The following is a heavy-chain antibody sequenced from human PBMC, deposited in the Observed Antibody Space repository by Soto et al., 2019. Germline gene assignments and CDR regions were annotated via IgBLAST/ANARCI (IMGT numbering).Heavy chain of an antibody. Sequence: EVQLVESGGGLVKPGGSLRLSCAASGFTFSSYSMNWFRQAPGKGLEWVSSISSSSSYIYYADSVKGRFTISRDNAKNSRYLQMNSRRDEDTAVYYCARDGGDYGLDYWGQGTLVTVST. J-gene: IGHJ4*02. CDR1: GFTFSSYS. CDR2: ISSSSSYI. D-gene: IGHD4-17*01. CDR3: ARDGGDYGLDY. V-gene: IGHV3-21*01.